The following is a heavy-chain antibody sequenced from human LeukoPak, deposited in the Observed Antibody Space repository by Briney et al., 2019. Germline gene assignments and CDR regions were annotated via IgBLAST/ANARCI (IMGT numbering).Heavy chain of an antibody. D-gene: IGHD6-6*01. Sequence: LSQTLSLTCAISGDSVSSSSAAWNWIRQSPSRGLEWLGRTYYRSKWYNDYAESVKSRITINPDTSKNQFSLKLSSVTAADTAVYYCARVYSSSSEADYWGQGTLVTVSS. CDR3: ARVYSSSSEADY. CDR1: GDSVSSSSAA. CDR2: TYYRSKWYN. J-gene: IGHJ4*02. V-gene: IGHV6-1*01.